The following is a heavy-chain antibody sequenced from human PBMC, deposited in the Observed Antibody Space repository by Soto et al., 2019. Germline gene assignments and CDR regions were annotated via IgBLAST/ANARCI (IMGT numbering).Heavy chain of an antibody. D-gene: IGHD3-3*01. Sequence: GASVKVSCKASGYTFTSYHIHWARQATGQGLEYMGWMNPNNGNTGYAQKFQGRVTMTRNTSISTAYMELSSLRSEDTAVYYCARGPAIFGVVSVYYYYYYMDVWGKGTTVTV. CDR2: MNPNNGNT. J-gene: IGHJ6*03. CDR3: ARGPAIFGVVSVYYYYYYMDV. CDR1: GYTFTSYH. V-gene: IGHV1-8*02.